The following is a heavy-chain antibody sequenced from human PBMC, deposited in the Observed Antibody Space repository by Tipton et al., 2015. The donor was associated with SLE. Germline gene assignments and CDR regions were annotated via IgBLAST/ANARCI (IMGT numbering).Heavy chain of an antibody. CDR1: GGSFSGYY. Sequence: GLVKPSETLSLTCAVYGGSFSGYYWSWIRQPPGKGLEWIGEINHSGSTNYNPSLKSRVTISVDTSKNQFSLKLSSATAADTAVYYCARGSSKQQLAFDYWGQGTLVTVSS. J-gene: IGHJ4*02. CDR2: INHSGST. V-gene: IGHV4-34*01. CDR3: ARGSSKQQLAFDY. D-gene: IGHD6-13*01.